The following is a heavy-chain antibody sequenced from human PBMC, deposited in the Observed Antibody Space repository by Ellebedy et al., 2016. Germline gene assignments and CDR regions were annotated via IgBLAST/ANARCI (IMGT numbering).Heavy chain of an antibody. CDR1: GYDLSSHW. CDR2: IYPGDSYT. CDR3: ARLATAEFDY. V-gene: IGHV5-51*01. Sequence: GESLKISCTTSGYDLSSHWIAWVRQKPGRGLEWLGIIYPGDSYTRYSPSFQGQVTISADKSISTAYLQWSGLKPSDTAMYYCARLATAEFDYWGQGTLVTVSS. J-gene: IGHJ4*02. D-gene: IGHD5-12*01.